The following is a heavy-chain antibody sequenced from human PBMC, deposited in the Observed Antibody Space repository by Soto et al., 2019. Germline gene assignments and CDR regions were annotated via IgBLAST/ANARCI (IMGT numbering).Heavy chain of an antibody. J-gene: IGHJ3*02. CDR3: ARAGPVSGNHAFDI. CDR2: IIPIFGAP. D-gene: IGHD6-19*01. CDR1: GGSFSSYA. V-gene: IGHV1-69*06. Sequence: QVQLVQSGAEVKKPGSSVKVSCKASGGSFSSYAISWVRQAPVQGLEWMGGIIPIFGAPTYAQKFQGRVTIIADKSTSTAYMELSSLRSEDTALYYCARAGPVSGNHAFDIWGKGTLVTVSS.